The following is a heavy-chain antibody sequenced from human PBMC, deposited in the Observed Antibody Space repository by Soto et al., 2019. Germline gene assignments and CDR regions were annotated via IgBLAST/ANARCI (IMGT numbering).Heavy chain of an antibody. J-gene: IGHJ4*02. CDR3: ARPKGSYSSGYYYFDY. D-gene: IGHD6-19*01. CDR2: IIPLFGTA. CDR1: GYTLTELS. Sequence: SVKVSCKVSGYTLTELSMHWVRQAPGQGLEWMGAIIPLFGTADYAQKFQGRVTITADESTSTASMELSSLRSEDTAVYYCARPKGSYSSGYYYFDYWGQGTLVTVSS. V-gene: IGHV1-69*13.